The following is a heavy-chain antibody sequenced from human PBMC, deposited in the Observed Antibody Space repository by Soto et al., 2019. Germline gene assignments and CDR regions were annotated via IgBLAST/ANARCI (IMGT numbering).Heavy chain of an antibody. CDR3: ARGSIVVAPNNWFDP. CDR2: INHSGST. D-gene: IGHD3-22*01. J-gene: IGHJ5*02. V-gene: IGHV4-34*01. CDR1: GGSFSGYY. Sequence: PSETLSLTCAVYGGSFSGYYWSWIRQPPGKGLEWIGEINHSGSTNYNPSLKSRVTKSVDTSKNQFSLKMSSVTAADTAVYYCARGSIVVAPNNWFDPWGQGTLVTVSS.